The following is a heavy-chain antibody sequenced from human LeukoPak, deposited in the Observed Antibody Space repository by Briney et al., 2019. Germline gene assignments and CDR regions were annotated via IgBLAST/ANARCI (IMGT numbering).Heavy chain of an antibody. J-gene: IGHJ4*02. D-gene: IGHD1-26*01. CDR2: IIPIFGTA. CDR1: RGTFSSYA. CDR3: ARDLRYSGSYYFDY. Sequence: SVKVSCKASRGTFSSYAISWVRQAPGQGLEWMGGIIPIFGTANYAQKFQGRVTITADESTSTAYMELRSLRSDDTALYYCARDLRYSGSYYFDYWGQGTLVTVSS. V-gene: IGHV1-69*13.